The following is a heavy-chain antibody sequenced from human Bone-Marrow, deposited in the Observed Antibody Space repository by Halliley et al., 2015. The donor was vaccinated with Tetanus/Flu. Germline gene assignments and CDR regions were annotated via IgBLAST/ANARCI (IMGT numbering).Heavy chain of an antibody. J-gene: IGHJ5*02. D-gene: IGHD2-15*01. V-gene: IGHV3-48*03. Sequence: SSSSTVYYADSVKGRFTISRDNAKNSLYLQMSSLRGEDTAVYYCARGGGRYCSGGSCSRFDPWGQGTLVTVSS. CDR3: ARGGGRYCSGGSCSRFDP. CDR2: SSSSTV.